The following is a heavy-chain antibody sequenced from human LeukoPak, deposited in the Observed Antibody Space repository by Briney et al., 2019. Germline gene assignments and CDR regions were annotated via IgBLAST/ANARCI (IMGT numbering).Heavy chain of an antibody. Sequence: GGSLRLSCAASGFTFSSYYMHWVRQAPGKGLVWVSRINSDGSSTTYADSAKGRFTISRDNAKNTLYLQMNSLRAEDTAVYHCARVPHCSSSSCYSWFDPWGQGTLVTVSS. J-gene: IGHJ5*02. D-gene: IGHD2-2*01. CDR2: INSDGSST. V-gene: IGHV3-74*03. CDR1: GFTFSSYY. CDR3: ARVPHCSSSSCYSWFDP.